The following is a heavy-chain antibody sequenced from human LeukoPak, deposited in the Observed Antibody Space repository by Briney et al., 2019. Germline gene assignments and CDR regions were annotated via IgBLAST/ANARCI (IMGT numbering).Heavy chain of an antibody. Sequence: GGTLRLSCAASGFTFSSYSMNWVRQAPGKGLEWVSSISSSSSYIYYADSVRGRFTISRDNAKNSLYLQMNSLRAEDTAVYYCARVGMNGGGYFDYWGQGTLVTVSS. CDR1: GFTFSSYS. V-gene: IGHV3-21*01. CDR2: ISSSSSYI. J-gene: IGHJ4*02. D-gene: IGHD3-16*01. CDR3: ARVGMNGGGYFDY.